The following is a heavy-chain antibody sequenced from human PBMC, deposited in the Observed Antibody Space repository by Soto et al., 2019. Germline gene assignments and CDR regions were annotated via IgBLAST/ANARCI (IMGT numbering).Heavy chain of an antibody. CDR1: GGSIISGDHS. J-gene: IGHJ5*02. CDR2: IYHTGSA. V-gene: IGHV4-30-2*01. Sequence: QLQLQESGSGLVKPSQTLSLTCAVSGGSIISGDHSWTWFRQTPGKGLEWIGHIYHTGSASYNPSLGTRVTISVDKSNNLFSLNLGAVTAADTALYYCARRVVSGSYISTWFDPWGQGILVTVSS. CDR3: ARRVVSGSYISTWFDP. D-gene: IGHD3-16*01.